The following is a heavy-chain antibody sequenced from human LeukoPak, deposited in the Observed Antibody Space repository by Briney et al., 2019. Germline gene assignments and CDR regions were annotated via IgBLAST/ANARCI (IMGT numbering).Heavy chain of an antibody. V-gene: IGHV1-8*02. CDR2: MNPNSGNT. CDR1: GYTFTSYY. J-gene: IGHJ4*02. Sequence: ASVKVSCKASGYTFTSYYMHWVRQATGQGLEWMGWMNPNSGNTGYAQKFQGRVTMTRNTSISTAYMELSSLRSEDTAVYYCARGYYDILTGWYYFDYWGQGTLVTVSS. CDR3: ARGYYDILTGWYYFDY. D-gene: IGHD3-9*01.